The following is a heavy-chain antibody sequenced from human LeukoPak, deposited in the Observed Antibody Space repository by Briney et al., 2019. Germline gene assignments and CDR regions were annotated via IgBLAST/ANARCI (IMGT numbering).Heavy chain of an antibody. V-gene: IGHV4-4*09. D-gene: IGHD3-22*01. CDR3: ARHAHYYDSSGYYYYYYYMDV. CDR1: GGSISSYY. Sequence: SETLSLTCTVSGGSISSYYWSWIRQPPGKGLEWIGYIYTSGSTNYNPSLKSRVTISVDTSKNQFSLKLSSVTAADTAVYYCARHAHYYDSSGYYYYYYYMDVWGKGTTVTVSS. CDR2: IYTSGST. J-gene: IGHJ6*03.